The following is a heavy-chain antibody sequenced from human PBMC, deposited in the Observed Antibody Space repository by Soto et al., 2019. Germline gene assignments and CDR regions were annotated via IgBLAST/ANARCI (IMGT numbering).Heavy chain of an antibody. CDR1: GYTFTSYY. CDR3: ARDPVVQWLPRGNYYYYYGMDV. V-gene: IGHV1-46*01. CDR2: INPSGGST. D-gene: IGHD6-19*01. J-gene: IGHJ6*02. Sequence: GASVKVSCKASGYTFTSYYMHWVRQAPGRGLEWMGIINPSGGSTSYAQKFQGRVTMTRDTSTSTVYMELSSLRSEDTAVYYCARDPVVQWLPRGNYYYYYGMDVWGQGTTVTVSS.